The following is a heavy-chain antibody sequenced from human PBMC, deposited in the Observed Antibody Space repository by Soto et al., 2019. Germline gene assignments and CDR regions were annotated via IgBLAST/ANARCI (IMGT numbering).Heavy chain of an antibody. V-gene: IGHV2-5*02. J-gene: IGHJ4*02. Sequence: QITLNESGPTVVRPTETLTLTFSFSGFSLTTSGVAVGWIRQSPEKAPQWLALIYWDDDNRYSASLRSRPTITKDTSKNQSVLTVADLDPTETATYYCAHSVLHTVFGLVTTTAIYFDFWGQGTPVAVSS. CDR2: IYWDDDN. CDR1: GFSLTTSGVA. CDR3: AHSVLHTVFGLVTTTAIYFDF. D-gene: IGHD3-3*01.